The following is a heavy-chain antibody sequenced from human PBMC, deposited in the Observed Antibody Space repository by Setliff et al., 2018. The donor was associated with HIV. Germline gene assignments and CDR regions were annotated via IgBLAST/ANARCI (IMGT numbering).Heavy chain of an antibody. D-gene: IGHD3-3*01. Sequence: GESLKVSCRGSGYTLTNYWIGWVRQMPGRGLEWMGIIYPGDSDTRYSPSFEGQVTMSADKSINTAYLQWNSLKASDTAMYHCARQPTDTSGYNNWFDSWGQGTQVTAPQ. CDR3: ARQPTDTSGYNNWFDS. J-gene: IGHJ5*01. V-gene: IGHV5-51*01. CDR1: GYTLTNYW. CDR2: IYPGDSDT.